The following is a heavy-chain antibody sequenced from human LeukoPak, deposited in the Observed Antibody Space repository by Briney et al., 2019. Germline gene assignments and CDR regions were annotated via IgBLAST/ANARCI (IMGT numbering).Heavy chain of an antibody. D-gene: IGHD5-12*01. CDR3: ARHSGYDPLYHDY. CDR2: INQDGSET. J-gene: IGHJ4*02. Sequence: GGSLRLSCAASGFPFTNYWMIWVRQAPGKRPEWVGNINQDGSETNYVDSVKGRFSMSRDNAKTSLYLQMNSLRAEDTAVYYCARHSGYDPLYHDYWGQGTLVTVSS. CDR1: GFPFTNYW. V-gene: IGHV3-7*01.